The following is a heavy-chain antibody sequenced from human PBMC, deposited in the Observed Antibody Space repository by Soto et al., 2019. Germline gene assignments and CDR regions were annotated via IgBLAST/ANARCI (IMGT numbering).Heavy chain of an antibody. CDR3: ARDGTYYDILTAYYNRPYYFDY. CDR1: GFTFSSYS. J-gene: IGHJ4*02. CDR2: ISSSSSTI. Sequence: PGGSLRLSCAASGFTFSSYSMNWVRQAPGKGLEWVSYISSSSSTIYYADSVKGRFTISRDNAKNSLYLQMNSLRAEDTAVYYCARDGTYYDILTAYYNRPYYFDYWGQGTLVTVSS. D-gene: IGHD3-9*01. V-gene: IGHV3-48*01.